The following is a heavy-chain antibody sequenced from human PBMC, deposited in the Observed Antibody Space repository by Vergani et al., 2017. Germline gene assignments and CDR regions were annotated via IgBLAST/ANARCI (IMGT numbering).Heavy chain of an antibody. CDR1: GFTFNQYG. Sequence: QVQLVESGGGVVQPGRSLRLSCAASGFTFNQYGMHWVRQAPGKGLEWVAVTWYDGNNKQYADSVKGRFTISRDNSKSTMYLQMNSLRDEDTGVYYCARDKAYGGYVGDYWGQGTLVTVSS. CDR2: TWYDGNNK. CDR3: ARDKAYGGYVGDY. D-gene: IGHD5-12*01. J-gene: IGHJ4*02. V-gene: IGHV3-33*01.